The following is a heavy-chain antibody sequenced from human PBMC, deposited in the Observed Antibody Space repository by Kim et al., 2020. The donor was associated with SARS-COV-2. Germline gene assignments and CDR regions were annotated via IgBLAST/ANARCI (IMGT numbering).Heavy chain of an antibody. CDR3: ASRAIDSGSHDY. V-gene: IGHV4-59*08. Sequence: SETLSLTCTVSGGSISSYYWSWIRQPPGKGLEWIGYIYYSGSTNYNPSLKSRVTISVDTSKNQFSLKLSSVTAADTAVYYCASRAIDSGSHDYWGQGTLV. D-gene: IGHD1-26*01. J-gene: IGHJ4*02. CDR1: GGSISSYY. CDR2: IYYSGST.